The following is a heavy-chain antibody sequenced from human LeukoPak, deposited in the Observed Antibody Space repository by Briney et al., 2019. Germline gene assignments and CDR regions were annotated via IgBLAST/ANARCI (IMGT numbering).Heavy chain of an antibody. Sequence: GGSLRLSCAASGXTFGSYALQWVRQAPGKGLEYVSAISSNGGSTYYAESVKGRFTISRDNSKNTLYLQMGSLRPDDMAVYYCARVSNNYCVDYWGQGTLVTVSS. D-gene: IGHD2-21*01. CDR2: ISSNGGST. CDR1: GXTFGSYA. V-gene: IGHV3-64*02. CDR3: ARVSNNYCVDY. J-gene: IGHJ4*02.